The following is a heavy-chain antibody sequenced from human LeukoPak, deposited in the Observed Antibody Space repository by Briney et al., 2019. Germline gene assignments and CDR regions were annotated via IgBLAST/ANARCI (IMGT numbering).Heavy chain of an antibody. Sequence: SETLSLTCTVSGGSISSYYWSWIRQPAGKGLEWIGRIYTSGSTNYNPSLKSRVTMSVDTSKNQFSLKLSSVTAADTAVYYCARDRGYSSSWRGSYNWFDPWGQGTLVTVPS. CDR3: ARDRGYSSSWRGSYNWFDP. J-gene: IGHJ5*02. CDR1: GGSISSYY. V-gene: IGHV4-4*07. CDR2: IYTSGST. D-gene: IGHD6-13*01.